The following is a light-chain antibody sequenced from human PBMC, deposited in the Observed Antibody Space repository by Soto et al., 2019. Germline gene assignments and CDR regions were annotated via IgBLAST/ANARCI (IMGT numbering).Light chain of an antibody. J-gene: IGLJ2*01. V-gene: IGLV2-14*01. CDR3: NSYTASSTHVV. CDR1: SSDVGGYDY. CDR2: EDS. Sequence: QSALTQPASVSGSPGQSITISCTGTSSDVGGYDYVSWYQQHPGKAPKLMIFEDSTRPSGVSDRFSGSKSGNTASLTISGLQAEDEADYYCNSYTASSTHVVFGGGTKLTVL.